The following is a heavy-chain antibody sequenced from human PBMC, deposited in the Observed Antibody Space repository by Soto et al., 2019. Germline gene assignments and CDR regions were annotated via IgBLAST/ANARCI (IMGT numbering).Heavy chain of an antibody. D-gene: IGHD3-3*01. CDR2: INHSGST. V-gene: IGHV4-34*01. J-gene: IGHJ4*02. Sequence: PSETLSLTCAVYGGSFSGYYWSWIRQPPGKGLEWIGEINHSGSTNYNPSLKSRVTISVDTSKNQFSLKLSSVTAADTAVYYCARVEGSGYLPSYFDYWGQGTLVTVSS. CDR3: ARVEGSGYLPSYFDY. CDR1: GGSFSGYY.